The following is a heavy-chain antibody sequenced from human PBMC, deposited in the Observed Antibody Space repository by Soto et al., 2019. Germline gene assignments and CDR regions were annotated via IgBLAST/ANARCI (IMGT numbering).Heavy chain of an antibody. D-gene: IGHD3-16*01. V-gene: IGHV3-74*01. J-gene: IGHJ6*03. CDR1: GFTFSSYW. CDR2: INSDGSST. CDR3: ARGDDHNPVFIYMDV. Sequence: EVHLVESGGGLVQPGGSLRLSCAASGFTFSSYWMHWVRQAPGKGLVWVSRINSDGSSTSDADSVKGRFTISRDNAKNTLYLQMNMLRAEDTAVYYCARGDDHNPVFIYMDVWGKGTTVTVSS.